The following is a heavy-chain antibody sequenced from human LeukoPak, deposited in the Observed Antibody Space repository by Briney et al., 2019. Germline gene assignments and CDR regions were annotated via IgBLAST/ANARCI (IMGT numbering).Heavy chain of an antibody. CDR1: GFTFSSYA. J-gene: IGHJ3*02. CDR3: ARARLLTGYSRDAFDI. CDR2: ISYDGSNK. V-gene: IGHV3-30*04. D-gene: IGHD3-9*01. Sequence: PGRSLRLSCAASGFTFSSYAMHWVRQAPGKGLEWVAVISYDGSNKYYADSVKGRFTISRDNSKNTLYLQMNSLRAEDTAVYYCARARLLTGYSRDAFDIWGQGTMVTVSS.